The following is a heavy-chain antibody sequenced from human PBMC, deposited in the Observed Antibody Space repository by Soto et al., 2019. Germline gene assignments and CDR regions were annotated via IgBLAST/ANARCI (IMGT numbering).Heavy chain of an antibody. CDR2: IYWDDDK. CDR1: GLSLSTSGVG. Sequence: QITLKESGPTLVKPTQTLTLTCTFSGLSLSTSGVGVGWIRQPPGKALEWLALIYWDDDKRYSPSLKSRLTVTKDTSKNQVVLTMTNMDPVDTATYYCAHRIGGEYFQHWGQGTLVTVSS. CDR3: AHRIGGEYFQH. V-gene: IGHV2-5*02. J-gene: IGHJ1*01.